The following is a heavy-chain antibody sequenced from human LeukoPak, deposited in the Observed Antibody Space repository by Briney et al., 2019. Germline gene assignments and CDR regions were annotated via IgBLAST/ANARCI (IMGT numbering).Heavy chain of an antibody. CDR2: IVVGSGNT. V-gene: IGHV1-58*01. J-gene: IGHJ4*02. Sequence: GASVKVSCKASGFTFTSSAVQWVRQARGQRLEWIGWIVVGSGNTNYAQKFQERVTITRDMSTSTAYMELSSLRSEDTAVYYCAAATKGRGPPLSTDYWGQGTLVTVSS. CDR1: GFTFTSSA. D-gene: IGHD2-2*01. CDR3: AAATKGRGPPLSTDY.